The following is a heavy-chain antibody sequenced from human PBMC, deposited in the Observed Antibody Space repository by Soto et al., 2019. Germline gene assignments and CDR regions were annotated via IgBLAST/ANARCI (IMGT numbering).Heavy chain of an antibody. J-gene: IGHJ4*02. D-gene: IGHD3-10*01. Sequence: GGSLRLSCAASGFTFSSYAMSWVRQAPGKGLEWVSAISGSGGSTYYADSVKGRFTISRDNSKNTLYLQMNSLRAEDSAVYYCAKDHPVYGSGSYYPTSFDYWGQGTLVTVSS. CDR2: ISGSGGST. CDR1: GFTFSSYA. V-gene: IGHV3-23*01. CDR3: AKDHPVYGSGSYYPTSFDY.